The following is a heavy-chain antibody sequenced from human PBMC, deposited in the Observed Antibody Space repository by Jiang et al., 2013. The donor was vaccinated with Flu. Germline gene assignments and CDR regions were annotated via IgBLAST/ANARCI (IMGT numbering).Heavy chain of an antibody. V-gene: IGHV4-39*07. J-gene: IGHJ4*02. CDR2: IYYSGST. D-gene: IGHD2/OR15-2a*01. Sequence: GLVYIGSIYYSGSTYYNPSLKSRVSISVDRSKNHFSLNLRSVTAADTAVYYCAKISSAATTFSLDYWGQGTLVTVSS. CDR3: AKISSAATTFSLDY.